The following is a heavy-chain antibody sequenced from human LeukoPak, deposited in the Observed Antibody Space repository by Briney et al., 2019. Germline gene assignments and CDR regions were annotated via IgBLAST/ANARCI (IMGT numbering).Heavy chain of an antibody. CDR2: VFSSGNT. V-gene: IGHV4-61*05. Sequence: SETLSLTCTVSGGSISSSSYYWGWIRQPPGKGLEWIGYVFSSGNTNYNPSLKSRVTISLDTSKNQFSLKLRSVTAADTAVYYCARELYTNHDLLWFDPWGQGTLVTVSS. J-gene: IGHJ5*02. CDR1: GGSISSSSYY. D-gene: IGHD4-11*01. CDR3: ARELYTNHDLLWFDP.